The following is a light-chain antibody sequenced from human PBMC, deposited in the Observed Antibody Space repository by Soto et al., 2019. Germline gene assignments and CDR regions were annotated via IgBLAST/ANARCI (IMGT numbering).Light chain of an antibody. CDR2: GAS. CDR3: DQYNNWWK. Sequence: EIVMTQSPATLSVSPGERATLSCRASQSVSSNLAWYQQKPGQAPRLLIYGASTRATGIPARFSGSGSGTEFTLTISSLQYEDFAVYYCDQYNNWWKFGQGTKVEIK. V-gene: IGKV3-15*01. CDR1: QSVSSN. J-gene: IGKJ1*01.